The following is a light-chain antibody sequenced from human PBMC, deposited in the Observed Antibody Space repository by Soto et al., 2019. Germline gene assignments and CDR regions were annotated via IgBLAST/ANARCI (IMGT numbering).Light chain of an antibody. J-gene: IGLJ3*02. Sequence: QSVLTQPASVSGSPGQSITFSCTGSSSDVVTYNYVSWYQQLPGKAPKLLIYEVSNRPSGVSDRFSGSKSGITASLTISGLQSEDDGDYYFTSYTNSSTLVFGGGTKLTVL. CDR2: EVS. CDR3: TSYTNSSTLV. CDR1: SSDVVTYNY. V-gene: IGLV2-14*01.